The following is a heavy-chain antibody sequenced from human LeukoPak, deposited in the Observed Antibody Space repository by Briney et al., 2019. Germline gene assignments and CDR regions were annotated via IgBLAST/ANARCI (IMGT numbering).Heavy chain of an antibody. CDR3: ARLTPPYYDILTGYYPLAY. CDR2: IDPSDSYT. Sequence: GESLKISCKGYGYTFSRHWIGWVRQMPGKGLEWMGSIDPSDSYTNYSPSFQGHVTISADKSISTAYLQWSSLKASDTAIYYCARLTPPYYDILTGYYPLAYWGQGTPVTVSS. D-gene: IGHD3-9*01. CDR1: GYTFSRHW. J-gene: IGHJ4*02. V-gene: IGHV5-10-1*01.